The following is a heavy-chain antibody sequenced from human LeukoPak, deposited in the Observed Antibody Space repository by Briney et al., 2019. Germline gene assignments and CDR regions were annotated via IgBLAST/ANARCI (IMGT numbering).Heavy chain of an antibody. CDR3: ARRSAARDAFDI. V-gene: IGHV3-74*01. Sequence: GGSPRLSCAASGFTFSSYWMHWVRQAPGKGLVWVSRIKSDGSSTSYADSVKGRFTISRDNAKNTLYLQMNSLRAEDTAVYYCARRSAARDAFDIWGQGTMVTGSS. J-gene: IGHJ3*02. CDR2: IKSDGSST. D-gene: IGHD6-6*01. CDR1: GFTFSSYW.